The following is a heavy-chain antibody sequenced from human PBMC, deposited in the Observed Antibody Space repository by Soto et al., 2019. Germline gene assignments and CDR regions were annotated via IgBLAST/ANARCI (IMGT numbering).Heavy chain of an antibody. V-gene: IGHV3-53*02. CDR3: AREAAGFDI. Sequence: EMQLVETGGGLIQPGGSLRLSCAASGFTVSSDHMSWVRQAPGKGLEWISVMYYGGTTYYADSVQGRFTVSRDSSKNTLYLQMNDLRADDTAVYYCAREAAGFDIWGQGTMVTVSS. CDR2: MYYGGTT. D-gene: IGHD6-13*01. CDR1: GFTVSSDH. J-gene: IGHJ3*02.